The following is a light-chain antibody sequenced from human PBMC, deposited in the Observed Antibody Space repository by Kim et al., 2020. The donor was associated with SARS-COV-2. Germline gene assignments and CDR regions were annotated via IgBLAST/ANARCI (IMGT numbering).Light chain of an antibody. CDR3: QSFDSRMNGVV. CDR1: SFDIGSAYH. V-gene: IGLV1-40*01. CDR2: ADN. J-gene: IGLJ2*01. Sequence: QSALTQPPSVSWAPGQRITITCSGSSFDIGSAYHVHWYQQLPGTAPRLLIYADNKRPSGVPDRFSGSKSGTSASLAIAGLQADDEADYYCQSFDSRMNGVVFGGGTQLTVL.